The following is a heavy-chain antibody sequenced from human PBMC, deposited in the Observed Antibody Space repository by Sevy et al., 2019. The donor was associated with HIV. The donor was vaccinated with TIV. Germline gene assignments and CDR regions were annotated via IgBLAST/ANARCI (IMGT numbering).Heavy chain of an antibody. D-gene: IGHD3-16*01. Sequence: GESLKISCAASGFTFSSSSMHWVRQAPGKGLEWVAVTSYDGSHKYCADSVKGRFTISRDNSEKTMYLQMNSLSVEDTAFYFCARDGGLHLRLYYFDYWGQGTLVTVSS. CDR2: TSYDGSHK. J-gene: IGHJ4*02. CDR3: ARDGGLHLRLYYFDY. V-gene: IGHV3-30-3*01. CDR1: GFTFSSSS.